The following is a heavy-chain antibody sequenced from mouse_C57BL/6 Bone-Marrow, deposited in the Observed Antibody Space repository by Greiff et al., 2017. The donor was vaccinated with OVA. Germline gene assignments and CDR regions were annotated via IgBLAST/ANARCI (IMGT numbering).Heavy chain of an antibody. J-gene: IGHJ4*01. Sequence: VQLQQSGAELVRPGASVKLSCTASGFNFKDDYMHWVKQRPEQGLEWIGWIDPENGDTEYASKFQGKATITADTSSNTAYLQLSSLTSEDTAVYYCTTEGDYDYAMDYWGQGTSVTVSS. D-gene: IGHD1-1*01. V-gene: IGHV14-4*01. CDR1: GFNFKDDY. CDR2: IDPENGDT. CDR3: TTEGDYDYAMDY.